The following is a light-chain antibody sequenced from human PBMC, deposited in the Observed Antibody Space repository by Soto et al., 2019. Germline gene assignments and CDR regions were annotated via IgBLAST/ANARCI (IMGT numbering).Light chain of an antibody. J-gene: IGKJ1*01. CDR1: QYINTR. V-gene: IGKV3-11*01. Sequence: IGFTKSPTHLSSFPSYRVTPSCQASQYINTRLAWYQHRPGQAPRLLIYQTSIRAAGIPARFSASGSGTDFTLTISDVQPEDFELYYCHQRQSWPRTFGQGTKVDIK. CDR3: HQRQSWPRT. CDR2: QTS.